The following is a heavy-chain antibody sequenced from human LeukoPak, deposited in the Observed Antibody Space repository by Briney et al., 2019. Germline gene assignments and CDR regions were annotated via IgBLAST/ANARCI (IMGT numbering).Heavy chain of an antibody. D-gene: IGHD3-3*01. CDR2: INHSGST. Sequence: PSETLSLTCAVYGGSFSGYYWSWIRQPPGKGLEWIGEINHSGSTNYNPSLKSRVTISVDTSKNQFSLKLSSVTAADTAVYYCARSLISQEWLLPRRNSSFDYWGQGTLVTVSS. V-gene: IGHV4-34*01. CDR1: GGSFSGYY. J-gene: IGHJ4*02. CDR3: ARSLISQEWLLPRRNSSFDY.